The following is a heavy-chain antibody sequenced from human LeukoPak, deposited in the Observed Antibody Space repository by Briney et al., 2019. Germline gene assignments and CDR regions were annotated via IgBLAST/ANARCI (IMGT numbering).Heavy chain of an antibody. CDR1: GYTFTGYY. CDR3: ARWGGYCSGGSCYIAFDI. J-gene: IGHJ3*02. CDR2: INPNSGGT. Sequence: ASVKVSCKASGYTFTGYYMHWVRQAPGQGLEWMGWINPNSGGTNYAQKFQGRVTMTRDTSISTAYMELSRLRSDDTAVYYCARWGGYCSGGSCYIAFDIWGQGTMVTVSS. V-gene: IGHV1-2*02. D-gene: IGHD2-15*01.